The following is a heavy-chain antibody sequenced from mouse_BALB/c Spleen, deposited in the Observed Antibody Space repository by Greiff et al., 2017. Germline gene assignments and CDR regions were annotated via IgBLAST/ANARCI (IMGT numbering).Heavy chain of an antibody. J-gene: IGHJ4*01. V-gene: IGHV2-6-4*01. Sequence: QVQLKESGPGLVAPSQSLTITCTVSGFSLSSYSIHWVRQTPGKGLEWLGMIWGGGSTDYNSAHTSRLSISKDNSKSQVFLKMNSLQTDDTAMYYCARRGNYGGVDYWGQGTSVTVSS. CDR3: ARRGNYGGVDY. CDR2: IWGGGST. D-gene: IGHD2-1*01. CDR1: GFSLSSYS.